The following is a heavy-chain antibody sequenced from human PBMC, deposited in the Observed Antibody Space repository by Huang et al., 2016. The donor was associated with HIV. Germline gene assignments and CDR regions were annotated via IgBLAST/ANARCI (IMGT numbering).Heavy chain of an antibody. CDR1: GSNFNT. V-gene: IGHV3-73*01. CDR2: IRNKANNYAT. CDR3: IILDGDY. Sequence: EVQLVESGGGSVQPGGSLILSCAASGSNFNTMHWVRQASGKGLEWVVRIRNKANNYATAYAASVRGRFTISRDDSRSTAYLQMTSLRIEDTALYYCIILDGDYWGLGILVTVSS. J-gene: IGHJ4*02. D-gene: IGHD3-3*02.